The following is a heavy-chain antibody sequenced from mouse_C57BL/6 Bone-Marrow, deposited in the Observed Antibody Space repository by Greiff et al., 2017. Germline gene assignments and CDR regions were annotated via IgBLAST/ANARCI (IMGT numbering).Heavy chain of an antibody. Sequence: EVKLVESGGGLVKPGGSLKLSCAASGFTFSSYAMSWVRQTPEKRLEWVATISDGGSYTYYPDNVKGRFTISKDNATNNLYLQMSHLKSEDTAMYYSVVRVLFAYWGQGTLITVSA. CDR2: ISDGGSYT. CDR3: VVRVLFAY. J-gene: IGHJ3*01. V-gene: IGHV5-4*03. CDR1: GFTFSSYA.